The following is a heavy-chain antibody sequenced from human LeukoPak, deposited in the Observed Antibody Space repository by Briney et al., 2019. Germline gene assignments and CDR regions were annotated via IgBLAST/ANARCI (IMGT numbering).Heavy chain of an antibody. CDR1: GGSISSGGYY. Sequence: SETLSLTYTVSGGSISSGGYYWSWIRQPPGKGLEWIGYIYHSGSTYYNPSLKSRVTISVDRSKNQFSLKLSSVTAADTAVYYCARDSSSLNAFDIWGQGTMVTVSS. D-gene: IGHD6-13*01. V-gene: IGHV4-30-2*01. CDR2: IYHSGST. J-gene: IGHJ3*02. CDR3: ARDSSSLNAFDI.